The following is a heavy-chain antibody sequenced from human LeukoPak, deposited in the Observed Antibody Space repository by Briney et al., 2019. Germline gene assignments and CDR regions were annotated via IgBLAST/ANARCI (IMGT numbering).Heavy chain of an antibody. D-gene: IGHD3-10*01. CDR2: IYTSGST. V-gene: IGHV4-4*09. Sequence: SETLSLTCTVSGGSISSYYWSWIRQPPGKGLEWTGYIYTSGSTNYNPSLKSRVTISVDTSKNQFSLKLSSVTAADTAVYYCATSSIYGSGSYHHWGQGTLVTVSS. J-gene: IGHJ5*02. CDR3: ATSSIYGSGSYHH. CDR1: GGSISSYY.